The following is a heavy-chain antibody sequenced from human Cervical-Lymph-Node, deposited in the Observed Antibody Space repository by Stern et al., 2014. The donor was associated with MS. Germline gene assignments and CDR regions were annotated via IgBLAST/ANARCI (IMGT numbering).Heavy chain of an antibody. Sequence: QEQLVESGSELKKPGASVKVSCKASGYTFTSYAMNWVRQAPGQGLEWMGWINTNHGNPTYAQGFTGRFVFSLDTSVSTAYYCARGVVVVVAAAYYYYGMDVWGQGTTVTVSS. CDR2: INTNHGNP. D-gene: IGHD2-15*01. J-gene: IGHJ6*02. CDR3: YGMDV. V-gene: IGHV7-4-1*01. CDR1: GYTFTSYA.